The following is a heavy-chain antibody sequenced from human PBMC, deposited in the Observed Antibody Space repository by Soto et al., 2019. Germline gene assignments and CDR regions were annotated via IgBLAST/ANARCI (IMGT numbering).Heavy chain of an antibody. D-gene: IGHD2-8*01. CDR2: VYPGTSQT. CDR3: ARQDPGMEMVLGAFEI. J-gene: IGHJ3*02. Sequence: KGLEWMGIVYPGTSQTTYSPSFQGQVTVSADKSISTAYLQWSSLRASDTAMYYCARQDPGMEMVLGAFEIWGQG. V-gene: IGHV5-51*01.